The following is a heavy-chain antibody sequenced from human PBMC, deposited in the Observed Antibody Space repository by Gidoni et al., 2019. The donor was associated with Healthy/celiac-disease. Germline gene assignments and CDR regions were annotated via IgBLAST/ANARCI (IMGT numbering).Heavy chain of an antibody. CDR1: GFTLSRYW. CDR3: ARDLSVRVEMATPDAFDI. V-gene: IGHV3-7*03. CDR2: IKQDGSEK. D-gene: IGHD5-12*01. Sequence: EVQLVESGGGLVQPGGSLRLSCADSGFTLSRYWMSWVRQATGKGLEWVANIKQDGSEKYYVDSVKGRFTISRDNAKNSLYLQMNSLRAEDTAVYYCARDLSVRVEMATPDAFDIWGQGTMVTVSS. J-gene: IGHJ3*02.